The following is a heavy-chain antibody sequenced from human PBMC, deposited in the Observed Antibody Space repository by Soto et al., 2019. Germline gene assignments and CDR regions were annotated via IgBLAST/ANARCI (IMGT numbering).Heavy chain of an antibody. CDR2: IVVGSGNT. V-gene: IGHV1-58*01. D-gene: IGHD6-19*01. J-gene: IGHJ6*02. CDR3: AAPRYSSGWFYYYGMDV. Sequence: SVKVSCKASGFTFTSSAVQWVRQARGQRLEWIGWIVVGSGNTNYAQKFQERVTITRDMSTSTAYMELSSLGSEDTAVYYCAAPRYSSGWFYYYGMDVWGQGTTVTVSS. CDR1: GFTFTSSA.